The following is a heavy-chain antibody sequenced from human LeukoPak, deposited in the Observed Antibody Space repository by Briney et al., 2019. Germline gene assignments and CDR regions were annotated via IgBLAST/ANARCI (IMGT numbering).Heavy chain of an antibody. V-gene: IGHV3-53*01. CDR3: AKGKYCSGGSCTFDY. D-gene: IGHD2-15*01. Sequence: GGSLRLSCAASGFTVSSNFMTWVRQAPGKGLEWVSVIYSGGSTYYADSVKGRFTISRDNSKNTLYLQMNNLRAEDTAVYYCAKGKYCSGGSCTFDYWGQGTLVTVSS. CDR1: GFTVSSNF. J-gene: IGHJ4*02. CDR2: IYSGGST.